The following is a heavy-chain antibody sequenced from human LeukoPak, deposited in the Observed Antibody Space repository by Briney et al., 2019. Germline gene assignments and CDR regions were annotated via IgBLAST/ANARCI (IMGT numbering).Heavy chain of an antibody. V-gene: IGHV4-4*07. J-gene: IGHJ5*02. CDR2: IYTSGST. D-gene: IGHD2-15*01. CDR1: GGSISSYY. Sequence: SETLSLTCTVSGGSISSYYWSWIRQPAGKGLEWIGRIYTSGSTNYNPSLKSRVTMSVDTSKNQFSLKLSSVTAADTAVYYCARTLNSYCSGGSCSGNWFDPWGQGTLVTVSS. CDR3: ARTLNSYCSGGSCSGNWFDP.